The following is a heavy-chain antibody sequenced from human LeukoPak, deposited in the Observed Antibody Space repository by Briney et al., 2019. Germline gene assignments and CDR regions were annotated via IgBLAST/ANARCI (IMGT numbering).Heavy chain of an antibody. J-gene: IGHJ4*02. CDR1: GFTFSSYW. V-gene: IGHV3-7*01. Sequence: GGSLRLSCAASGFTFSSYWMSWVRQAPGKGLEWVANIKQDGSEKYYVDSVKGRFTISRDNAKNSLYLQMNSLRAEDTAVYYCARRRGGIWFGELSPYFDYWGQGTLVTVSS. D-gene: IGHD3-10*01. CDR3: ARRRGGIWFGELSPYFDY. CDR2: IKQDGSEK.